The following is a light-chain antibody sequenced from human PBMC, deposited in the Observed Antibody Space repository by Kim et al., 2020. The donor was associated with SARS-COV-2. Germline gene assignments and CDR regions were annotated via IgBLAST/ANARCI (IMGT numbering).Light chain of an antibody. Sequence: SPGERAPPSCRASQSVSSNIAWYQQKPGQAPRLLIYGASTRATGIPARFSGSGSGTEFTLTISSLQSEDFAVYYCQQYNNWPPLTFGGGTKVDIK. CDR1: QSVSSN. J-gene: IGKJ4*01. CDR2: GAS. CDR3: QQYNNWPPLT. V-gene: IGKV3-15*01.